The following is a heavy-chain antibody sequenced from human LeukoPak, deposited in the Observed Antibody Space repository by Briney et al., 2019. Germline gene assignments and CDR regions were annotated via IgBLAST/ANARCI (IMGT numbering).Heavy chain of an antibody. CDR3: AREHYSNYGHWFDP. CDR2: IIPIFGTA. V-gene: IGHV1-69*05. CDR1: GGTFSSYA. Sequence: SVKVSCXASGGTFSSYAISWVRQAPGQGLEWMGRIIPIFGTANYAQKFQGRVTITTDESTSTAYMELSSLRSEDTAVYYCAREHYSNYGHWFDPWGQRTLVTVSS. D-gene: IGHD4-11*01. J-gene: IGHJ5*02.